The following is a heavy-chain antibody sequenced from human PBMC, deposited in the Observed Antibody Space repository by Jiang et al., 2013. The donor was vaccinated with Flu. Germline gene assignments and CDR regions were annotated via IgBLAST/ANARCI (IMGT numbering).Heavy chain of an antibody. CDR3: ARDLCSGGSCYSYYYYYGMDV. Sequence: RLSCAASGFTFSSYAMHWVRQAPGKGLEWVAVISYDGSNKYYADSVKGRFTISRDNSKNTLYLQMNSLRAEDTAVYYCARDLCSGGSCYSYYYYYGMDVWGQGTTVTVSS. V-gene: IGHV3-30-3*01. CDR1: GFTFSSYA. D-gene: IGHD2-15*01. J-gene: IGHJ6*02. CDR2: ISYDGSNK.